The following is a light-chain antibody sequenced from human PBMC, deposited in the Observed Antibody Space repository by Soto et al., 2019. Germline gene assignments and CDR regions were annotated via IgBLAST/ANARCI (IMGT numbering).Light chain of an antibody. CDR1: SGDVGGYNF. CDR3: SSYARGSPSYV. Sequence: QSALTQPASVSGSPGQSITISCTGTSGDVGGYNFVSWYQQHPGQAPKLLIYEVNKRPSGVSHRLFGSKSGNTASLTISGLQAEDEADYYCSSYARGSPSYVFGTGTKLTVL. J-gene: IGLJ1*01. CDR2: EVN. V-gene: IGLV2-14*01.